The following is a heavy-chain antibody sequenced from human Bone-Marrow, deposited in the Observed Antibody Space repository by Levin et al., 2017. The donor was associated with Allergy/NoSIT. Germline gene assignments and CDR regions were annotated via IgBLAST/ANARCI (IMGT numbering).Heavy chain of an antibody. Sequence: GASVKVSCAASGFTFSSYWMHWVRQAPGKGLVWVSRINSDGSSTSYADSVKGRFTISRDNAKNTLYLQMNSLRAEDTAVYYCARGNTIIRGVKYYYNYYMDVWGKGTTVTVSS. J-gene: IGHJ6*03. CDR2: INSDGSST. D-gene: IGHD3-10*01. V-gene: IGHV3-74*01. CDR3: ARGNTIIRGVKYYYNYYMDV. CDR1: GFTFSSYW.